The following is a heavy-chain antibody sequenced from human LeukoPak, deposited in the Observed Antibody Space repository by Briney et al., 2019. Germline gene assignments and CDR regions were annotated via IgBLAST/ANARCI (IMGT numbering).Heavy chain of an antibody. Sequence: SETLSLTCAVSGGSISSSNWWSWVRQPPGKGLEWIGEIYHSGSTNYNPSLKSRVTISVDKSKNQFSLKLSSVTAADTAVYYCARGWGLNFDFWSGLNWFDPWGQGTLVTVSS. J-gene: IGHJ5*02. CDR3: ARGWGLNFDFWSGLNWFDP. CDR1: GGSISSSNW. D-gene: IGHD3-3*01. V-gene: IGHV4-4*02. CDR2: IYHSGST.